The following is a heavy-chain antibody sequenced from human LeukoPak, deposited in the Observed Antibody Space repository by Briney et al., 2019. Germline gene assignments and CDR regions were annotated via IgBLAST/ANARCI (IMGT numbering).Heavy chain of an antibody. D-gene: IGHD3-16*01. Sequence: GGSLRLSCAASGFTVSSNYMSWVRQAPGKGLEWVSVIYSGGSTYYADSVKGRFTISRDNSKNTLYLQMNSLRAEDTAVYYCARRDVLGPYYCGMDVWGQGTTVTVSS. V-gene: IGHV3-66*04. CDR1: GFTVSSNY. CDR3: ARRDVLGPYYCGMDV. CDR2: IYSGGST. J-gene: IGHJ6*02.